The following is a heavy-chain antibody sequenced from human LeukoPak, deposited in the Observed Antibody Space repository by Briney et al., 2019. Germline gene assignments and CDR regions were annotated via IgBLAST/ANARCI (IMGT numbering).Heavy chain of an antibody. D-gene: IGHD3-9*01. V-gene: IGHV3-48*03. CDR3: ARGGGWFGPIYDIFRAPFDY. CDR1: GFSFSRYW. Sequence: GGSLRLSCAASGFSFSRYWMHWVRQAPGKGLEWVSYISSSGSTIYYADSVKGRFTISRDNAKNSLYLQMNSLRAEDTAVYYCARGGGWFGPIYDIFRAPFDYWGQGTLVTVSS. J-gene: IGHJ4*02. CDR2: ISSSGSTI.